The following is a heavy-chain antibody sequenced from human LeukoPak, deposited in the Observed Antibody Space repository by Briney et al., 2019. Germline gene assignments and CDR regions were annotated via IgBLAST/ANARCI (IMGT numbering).Heavy chain of an antibody. V-gene: IGHV3-21*01. CDR2: ISGDSRYI. D-gene: IGHD3-10*01. Sequence: GGSLRLSCAASGFTFSSYSMNWVRQAPGKGLEWVSAISGDSRYIYYADSVRGRFTISRDNAENSLYLQMNSLRVEDTAVYYCAGERVYYYGSGSLDYWGQGTLVTVSS. J-gene: IGHJ4*02. CDR1: GFTFSSYS. CDR3: AGERVYYYGSGSLDY.